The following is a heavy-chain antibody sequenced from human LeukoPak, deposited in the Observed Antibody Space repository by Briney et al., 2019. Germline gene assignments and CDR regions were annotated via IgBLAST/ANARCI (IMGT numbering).Heavy chain of an antibody. J-gene: IGHJ4*02. V-gene: IGHV4-34*01. CDR2: INHSGST. Sequence: SETLSLTCAVYGGSFSRYYWSWIRQPPGKGLEWIGEINHSGSTNYNPSLKSRVTISVDTSKNQFSLKLSSVTAADTAVYYCARSGVAALRNWGQGTLVTVSS. CDR1: GGSFSRYY. D-gene: IGHD2-15*01. CDR3: ARSGVAALRN.